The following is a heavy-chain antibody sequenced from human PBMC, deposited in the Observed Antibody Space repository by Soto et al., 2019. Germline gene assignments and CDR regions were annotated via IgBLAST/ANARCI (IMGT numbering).Heavy chain of an antibody. CDR2: IIPIFGTA. CDR1: GGTFSSYA. V-gene: IGHV1-69*13. D-gene: IGHD2-2*01. J-gene: IGHJ6*02. CDR3: ARVIVVVPAARGYYGMDV. Sequence: SVKVSCKASGGTFSSYAISWVRQAPGQGLEWMGGIIPIFGTANYAQKFQGRVTITADESTSTAYMELSSLRSEDTAVYYCARVIVVVPAARGYYGMDVWGQGTTVTVSS.